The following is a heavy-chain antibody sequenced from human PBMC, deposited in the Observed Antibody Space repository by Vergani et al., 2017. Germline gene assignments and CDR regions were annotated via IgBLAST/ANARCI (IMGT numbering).Heavy chain of an antibody. CDR3: ARLLLEWFHWGIYYYMDV. V-gene: IGHV4-34*01. D-gene: IGHD3-3*01. Sequence: QVQLQQWGAGLLKPSETLSLTCAVYGGSFSGYYWSWIRQPPGKGLEWIGEINHRGSTNYNPSLKRRVTISVDTSKNQFSLKLSSVTAADTAVYYCARLLLEWFHWGIYYYMDVWGKGTTVTVSS. CDR1: GGSFSGYY. CDR2: INHRGST. J-gene: IGHJ6*03.